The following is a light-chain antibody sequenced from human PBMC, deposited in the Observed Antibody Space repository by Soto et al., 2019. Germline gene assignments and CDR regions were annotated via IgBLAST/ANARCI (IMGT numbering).Light chain of an antibody. CDR3: QQSYSTPPT. J-gene: IGKJ1*01. CDR2: GAS. CDR1: QSISSSY. Sequence: EIVLTQSPGTLSLSPGKRATLSCRASQSISSSYLAWYQQRPGQAPRLLIYGASSRATGIPDRFSGSGSGTEFTLTISSLQPEDFATYYCQQSYSTPPTFGQGTKVDIK. V-gene: IGKV3-20*01.